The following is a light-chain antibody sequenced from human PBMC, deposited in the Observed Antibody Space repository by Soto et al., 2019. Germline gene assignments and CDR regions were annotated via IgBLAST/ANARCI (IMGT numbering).Light chain of an antibody. J-gene: IGKJ1*01. Sequence: DIQMTQSPSTLSASVGDRVTITCRASQSVSRWLAWYQQKSGQAPRLLIYDASSWESGVPSRFSGSGSGTEFTLTISSLQPDDFAAYYCQHYNTYSPWTFGQGTKVEVK. CDR2: DAS. CDR1: QSVSRW. CDR3: QHYNTYSPWT. V-gene: IGKV1-5*01.